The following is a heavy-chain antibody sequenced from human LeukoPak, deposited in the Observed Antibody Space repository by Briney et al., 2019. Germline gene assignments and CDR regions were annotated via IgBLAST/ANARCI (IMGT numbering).Heavy chain of an antibody. CDR1: GGTFSSYA. V-gene: IGHV1-18*01. D-gene: IGHD6-13*01. CDR3: ARGPGQLVVRGDF. CDR2: ISAYNGDT. J-gene: IGHJ4*02. Sequence: ASVKVSCKASGGTFSSYAISWVRQAPGQGLEWMGWISAYNGDTNSAQTFQGRVTMTTDTSTNTAYMELRNLRSDDTAVYYCARGPGQLVVRGDFWGQGTLVTVSS.